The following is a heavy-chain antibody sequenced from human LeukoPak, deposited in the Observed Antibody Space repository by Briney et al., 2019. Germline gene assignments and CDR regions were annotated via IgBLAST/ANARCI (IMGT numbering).Heavy chain of an antibody. CDR2: INHSGST. CDR3: ARDGLEPL. V-gene: IGHV4-34*01. J-gene: IGHJ4*02. CDR1: GGSFSGYY. D-gene: IGHD3/OR15-3a*01. Sequence: SETLSLTCAVYGGSFSGYYWSWIRQPPGKGLEWIGEINHSGSTNYNPSLKSRVTISVDTSKNQFSLKLSSVTAADTAVYYCARDGLEPLWGQGTLVTVSS.